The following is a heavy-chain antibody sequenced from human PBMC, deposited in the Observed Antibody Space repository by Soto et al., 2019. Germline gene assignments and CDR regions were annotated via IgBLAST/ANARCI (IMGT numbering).Heavy chain of an antibody. CDR1: GFTFSSYL. J-gene: IGHJ4*02. D-gene: IGHD5-18*01. V-gene: IGHV3-74*01. CDR2: IYSDGSGT. Sequence: GGSLRLSCAASGFTFSSYLMHWVRQAPGKGLVWVSRIYSDGSGTTYADSVKGRFTISRDNAKSMLYLQMNSLRVEDTAVYYCATLNSFGADYWGQGTLVTVSS. CDR3: ATLNSFGADY.